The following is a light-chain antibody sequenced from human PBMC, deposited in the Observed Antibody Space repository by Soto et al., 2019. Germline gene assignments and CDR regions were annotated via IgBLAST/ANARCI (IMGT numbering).Light chain of an antibody. CDR3: QQYRGWPRT. V-gene: IGKV3D-15*01. J-gene: IGKJ1*01. CDR1: QSVDID. CDR2: GAS. Sequence: EIVMTQSPATLSVSPGGRATLSCRASQSVDIDLAWYQQKPGQAPRLLIYGASTRATDMPGRFRGSGAGAEFTLTISSLQSEDSAVYYCQQYRGWPRTFGQGTKVDIK.